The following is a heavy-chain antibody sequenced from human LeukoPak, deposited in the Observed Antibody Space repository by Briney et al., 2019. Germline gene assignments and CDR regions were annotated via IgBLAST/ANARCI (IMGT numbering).Heavy chain of an antibody. CDR2: INHSGST. D-gene: IGHD2-21*02. Sequence: WEINHSGSTNYTPSLKSRVTISVDTSKNQFSLELSSVTAADTAVYYCARGLTVVTPSLFGYWGQGTLVTVSS. J-gene: IGHJ4*02. V-gene: IGHV4-34*01. CDR3: ARGLTVVTPSLFGY.